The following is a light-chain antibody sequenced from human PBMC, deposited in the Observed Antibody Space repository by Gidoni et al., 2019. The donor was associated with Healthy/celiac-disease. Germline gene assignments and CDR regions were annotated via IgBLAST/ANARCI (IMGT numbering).Light chain of an antibody. J-gene: IGKJ4*01. Sequence: EIVLTQSPGTLSLSPGERATLSCRASQSVSSSYLAWYQQKPGQAPRLLIYGASSRATGIPDRFSGSGSGTDFTLTISRLEPEDFAVYDCQHPVTFGGGTKVEIK. V-gene: IGKV3-20*01. CDR1: QSVSSSY. CDR2: GAS. CDR3: QHPVT.